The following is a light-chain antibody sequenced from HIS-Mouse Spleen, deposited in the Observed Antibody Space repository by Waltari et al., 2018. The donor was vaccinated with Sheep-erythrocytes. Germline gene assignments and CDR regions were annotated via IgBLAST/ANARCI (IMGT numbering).Light chain of an antibody. CDR1: QSISSY. CDR2: AAS. Sequence: DIQMTQSPSSLSASVGDRVTITCRASQSISSYLNWYQQKPGKAPKLLIYAASSLQSGLRSRFSGSGSGTEFTLTISSLQPEDFATYYCLQHNSYPRTFGQGTKVEIK. V-gene: IGKV1-39*01. J-gene: IGKJ1*01. CDR3: LQHNSYPRT.